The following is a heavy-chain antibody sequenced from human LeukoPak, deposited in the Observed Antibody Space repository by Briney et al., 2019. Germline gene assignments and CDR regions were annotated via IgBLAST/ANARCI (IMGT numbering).Heavy chain of an antibody. CDR1: GFTFDDYA. V-gene: IGHV3-9*01. CDR2: ISWNSGSI. D-gene: IGHD4-23*01. CDR3: AKDIGVTPTVCFDY. J-gene: IGHJ4*02. Sequence: GRSLRLSCAASGFTFDDYAMHWVRQAPGKGLEWVSGISWNSGSIGYADSVKGRFTISRDNAKNSLYLQMNSLRAEDTALYYCAKDIGVTPTVCFDYWGQGTLVTVSS.